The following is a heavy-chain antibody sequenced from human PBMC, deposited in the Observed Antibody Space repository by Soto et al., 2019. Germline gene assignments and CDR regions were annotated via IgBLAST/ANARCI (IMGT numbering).Heavy chain of an antibody. D-gene: IGHD6-19*01. CDR2: ISYDGSNK. CDR3: VYSSGWYGPFDY. J-gene: IGHJ4*02. Sequence: QSGGSLRLSCGASGFTFSSYGMHWVRQAPGKGLEWVAVISYDGSNKYYADSVKGRFTISRDNSKNTLYLQMNSLRAEDTAVYYCVYSSGWYGPFDYWGQGTLVTVSS. CDR1: GFTFSSYG. V-gene: IGHV3-30*03.